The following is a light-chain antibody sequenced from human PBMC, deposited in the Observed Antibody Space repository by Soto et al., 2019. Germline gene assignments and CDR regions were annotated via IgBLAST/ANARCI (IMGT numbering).Light chain of an antibody. V-gene: IGLV1-40*01. Sequence: QSVLTQPPSVSGAPGQRVTISCTESSSNIGAGYDVHWYQQLPGTAPKLLIYDNSNRPSGVPDRFSGSKSGTSASLAITWLHDEVEADYYCQSYDRSLSGYVFGKGTKVXVL. J-gene: IGLJ1*01. CDR2: DNS. CDR1: SSNIGAGYD. CDR3: QSYDRSLSGYV.